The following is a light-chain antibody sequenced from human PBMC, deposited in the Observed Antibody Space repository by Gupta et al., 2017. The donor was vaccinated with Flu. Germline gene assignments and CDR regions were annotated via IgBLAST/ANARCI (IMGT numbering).Light chain of an antibody. CDR2: EGS. CDR1: SNYVGSYNF. J-gene: IGLJ2*01. Sequence: QSALTQHASGPGSPGQSITIPCTGTSNYVGSYNFVSWYQQHPGKAPKLMIYEGSKRPSGVSNRFSGSESGNTASQTISGLQAEDEVDYYCCSYAHYVRIGGWTKVTVL. V-gene: IGLV2-23*01. CDR3: CSYAHYVR.